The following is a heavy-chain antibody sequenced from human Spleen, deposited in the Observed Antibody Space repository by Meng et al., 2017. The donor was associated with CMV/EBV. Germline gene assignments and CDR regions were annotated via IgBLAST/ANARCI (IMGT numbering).Heavy chain of an antibody. V-gene: IGHV1-2*02. Sequence: CQPSVSTFNASFIHWVRQAPGQGLEWMGSIHPISGDTVFAPKFHGKVTLTRATSISTAYMELSNLRSDDTAVYYCARAPDKYYYESDWGQGTLVTVSS. CDR1: VSTFNASF. CDR2: IHPISGDT. CDR3: ARAPDKYYYESD. D-gene: IGHD3-22*01. J-gene: IGHJ1*01.